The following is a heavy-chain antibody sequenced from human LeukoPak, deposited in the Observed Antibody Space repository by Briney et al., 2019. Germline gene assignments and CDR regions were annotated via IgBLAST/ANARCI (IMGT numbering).Heavy chain of an antibody. J-gene: IGHJ4*02. Sequence: SETLSLTCTVSSGSISDNRYYWGWIRQPPGKGLEWIGSIYYSGSTYSNPSLRSRVTFSVDTSKNQFSLRLSSVTAADTAVYYCARLASSGWSHCDYWGQGTLVTVSS. CDR1: SGSISDNRYY. D-gene: IGHD6-19*01. CDR2: IYYSGST. V-gene: IGHV4-39*01. CDR3: ARLASSGWSHCDY.